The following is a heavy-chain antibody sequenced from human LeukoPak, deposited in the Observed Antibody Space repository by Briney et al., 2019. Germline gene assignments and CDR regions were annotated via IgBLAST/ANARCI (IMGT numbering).Heavy chain of an antibody. CDR3: ARRAGEYSHPYDY. D-gene: IGHD4-17*01. Sequence: LPGGSLRLSCTVSGFTVSSNSMSWVRQAPGKGLEWVSFIYSGGNTHYSDSVKGRFTISRDNSKNTLYLQMNSLRADDTAVYYCARRAGEYSHPYDYWGQGTLVTVSS. CDR2: IYSGGNT. J-gene: IGHJ4*02. CDR1: GFTVSSNS. V-gene: IGHV3-53*01.